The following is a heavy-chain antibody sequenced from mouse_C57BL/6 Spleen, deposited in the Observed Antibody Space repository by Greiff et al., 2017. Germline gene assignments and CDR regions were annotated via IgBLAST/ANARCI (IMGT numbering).Heavy chain of an antibody. CDR3: ARGTTVVAPVDY. CDR2: IDPSDSYT. CDR1: GYTFTSSW. V-gene: IGHV1-59*01. J-gene: IGHJ2*01. D-gene: IGHD1-1*01. Sequence: QVQLQQPGAELVRPGTSVKLSCKASGYTFTSSWMHWVKQRPGQGLEWIGVIDPSDSYTNYNQKFKGKATLTVDTSSSTAYMQRSSLTSEDSAVYYCARGTTVVAPVDYWGEGTTLTVSS.